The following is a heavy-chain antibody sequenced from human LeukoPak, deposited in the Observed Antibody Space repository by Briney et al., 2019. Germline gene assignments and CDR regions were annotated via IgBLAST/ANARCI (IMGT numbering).Heavy chain of an antibody. CDR2: IWYDGSNK. CDR3: ARGRGYYDFWSGYLDFDY. CDR1: GFTFSSYG. Sequence: PGRSLRLSCAASGFTFSSYGMHWVRQAPGKGLEWVAVIWYDGSNKYYADSVKGRFTISRDNSKNTLYLQMNSLRAEDTAVYYCARGRGYYDFWSGYLDFDYWGQGTLVTVSS. D-gene: IGHD3-3*01. V-gene: IGHV3-33*01. J-gene: IGHJ4*02.